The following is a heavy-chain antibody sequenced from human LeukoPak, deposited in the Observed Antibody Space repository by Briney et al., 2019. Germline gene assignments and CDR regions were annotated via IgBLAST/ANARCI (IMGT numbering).Heavy chain of an antibody. Sequence: GGSLRLSCAASGFTFSSYEMSWVRQAPGKGLEWVSYISSSSNNEMYADSVKGRFTISRDNAKNSLYLQMDSLRTEDTAVYYCAGGELLNYFAYWGQGALVTVSS. D-gene: IGHD1-26*01. J-gene: IGHJ4*02. CDR2: ISSSSNNE. CDR1: GFTFSSYE. CDR3: AGGELLNYFAY. V-gene: IGHV3-48*03.